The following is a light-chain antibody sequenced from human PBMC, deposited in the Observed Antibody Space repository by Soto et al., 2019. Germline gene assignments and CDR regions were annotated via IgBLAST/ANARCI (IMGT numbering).Light chain of an antibody. CDR2: GVS. Sequence: VLTQSPRTLSLSPGEGATLSCRASQNVNNNFVAWYQQKPGQAPSLLIYGVSDRATGVPDRFSGSGSGTDFTLTISRLEPEDFAVYYCQQHGASITFGGGTRVANK. CDR3: QQHGASIT. CDR1: QNVNNNF. J-gene: IGKJ4*01. V-gene: IGKV3-20*01.